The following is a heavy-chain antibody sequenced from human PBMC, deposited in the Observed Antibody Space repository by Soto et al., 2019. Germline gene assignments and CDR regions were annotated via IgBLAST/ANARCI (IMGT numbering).Heavy chain of an antibody. D-gene: IGHD2-21*02. V-gene: IGHV3-21*01. CDR2: ISSRGDI. CDR1: GFTFTSYS. J-gene: IGHJ6*02. CDR3: AREETAWPLAYGLDV. Sequence: GGSLRLSCVASGFTFTSYSMNWVRQAPGKGLEWVSSISSRGDIYYADSVKGRFTISRDDAKNSVSLQMNGLRAEETAVYYCAREETAWPLAYGLDVWGQGTTVTVSS.